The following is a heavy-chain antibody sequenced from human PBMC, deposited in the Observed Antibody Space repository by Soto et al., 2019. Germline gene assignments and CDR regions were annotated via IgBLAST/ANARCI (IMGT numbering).Heavy chain of an antibody. Sequence: QVQLQQWGAGLLKPSETLSLTCAVYGGSFSGYYWSWIRQAPGKGLEWIGEINHSGSTNYNPSLKSRVTISVDTPKNQFSLKLSSVTAADTAVYYCARAGRWLRRYYFDYWGQGTLVTVSS. CDR3: ARAGRWLRRYYFDY. V-gene: IGHV4-34*01. D-gene: IGHD5-12*01. CDR2: INHSGST. CDR1: GGSFSGYY. J-gene: IGHJ4*02.